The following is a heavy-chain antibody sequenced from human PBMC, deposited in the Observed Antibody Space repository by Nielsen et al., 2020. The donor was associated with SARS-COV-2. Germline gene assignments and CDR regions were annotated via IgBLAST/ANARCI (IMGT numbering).Heavy chain of an antibody. J-gene: IGHJ6*02. CDR2: INWNGGST. D-gene: IGHD6-6*01. CDR3: ARCSSRYYYYGMDV. CDR1: GFTFDDYG. Sequence: GGSLRLSCAASGFTFDDYGMSWVRQAPGKGLEWVSGINWNGGSTGYADSVKGRFTISRDNAKNSLYLQMNSLRAEDTAVYYCARCSSRYYYYGMDVWGQGTTVTVSS. V-gene: IGHV3-20*04.